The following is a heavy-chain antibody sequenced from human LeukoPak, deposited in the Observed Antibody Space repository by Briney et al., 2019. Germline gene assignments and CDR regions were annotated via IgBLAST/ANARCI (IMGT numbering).Heavy chain of an antibody. D-gene: IGHD3-10*01. CDR1: GFTFRSYA. Sequence: GGSLRLSCAASGFTFRSYAMRCLPQAPGQGPERASGISWNSGSIGYADSVKGRFTISRDNAKNSLYLQMNSLRAEDMALYYCAKDIYPMVRGYFDYWGQGTLVTVSS. CDR3: AKDIYPMVRGYFDY. J-gene: IGHJ4*02. CDR2: ISWNSGSI. V-gene: IGHV3-9*03.